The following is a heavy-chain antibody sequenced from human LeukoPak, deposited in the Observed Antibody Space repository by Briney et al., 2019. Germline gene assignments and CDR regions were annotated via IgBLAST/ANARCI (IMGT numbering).Heavy chain of an antibody. D-gene: IGHD2-2*01. Sequence: SETLSLTCTVSGGSISSYSWSWIRQPPGKGLELIGHIHDTGSTFYNPSLRGRVTISLDTSNNQFSLKLTSMTAADTAVYYCARFSSGCSTSSCYLTYWGQGTLVTVS. V-gene: IGHV4-59*01. CDR3: ARFSSGCSTSSCYLTY. CDR2: IHDTGST. J-gene: IGHJ4*02. CDR1: GGSISSYS.